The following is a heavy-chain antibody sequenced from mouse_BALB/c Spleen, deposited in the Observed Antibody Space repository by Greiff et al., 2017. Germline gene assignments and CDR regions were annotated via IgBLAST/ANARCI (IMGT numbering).Heavy chain of an antibody. V-gene: IGHV3-2*02. D-gene: IGHD2-4*01. CDR1: GYSITSDYA. J-gene: IGHJ3*01. Sequence: VQLKESGPGLVKPSQSLSLTCTVTGYSITSDYAWNWIRQFPGNKLEWMGYISYSGSTSYNPSLKSRISITRDTSKNQFFLQLNSVTTEDTATYYCARWVKINYDYSWFAYWGQGTLVTVSA. CDR3: ARWVKINYDYSWFAY. CDR2: ISYSGST.